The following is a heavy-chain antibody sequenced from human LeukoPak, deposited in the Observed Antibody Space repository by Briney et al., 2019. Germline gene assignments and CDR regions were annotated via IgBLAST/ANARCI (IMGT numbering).Heavy chain of an antibody. J-gene: IGHJ5*02. CDR2: IYYGGST. Sequence: SETLSLTCIVSSGSISIPTYYWGWIRQPPGKGLEWLGSIYYGGSTYYNPSLKSRVSMSVDTSLNQFSLRVTSVTAADTAVYYCAGVRGNLVPARGGGMRILAEYNWFDPWGQGTLVTVSS. D-gene: IGHD3-16*01. V-gene: IGHV4-39*07. CDR3: AGVRGNLVPARGGGMRILAEYNWFDP. CDR1: SGSISIPTYY.